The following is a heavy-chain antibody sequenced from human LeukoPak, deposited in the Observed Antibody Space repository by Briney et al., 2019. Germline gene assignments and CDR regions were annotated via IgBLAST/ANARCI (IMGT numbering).Heavy chain of an antibody. J-gene: IGHJ3*02. CDR3: ARDPVGYGPFDI. CDR1: GYTFTGYY. D-gene: IGHD5-18*01. V-gene: IGHV1-2*02. CDR2: INPNSGGT. Sequence: ASVKVSCKASGYTFTGYYMHWVRQAPGQGLEWMGWINPNSGGTNYAQKFQGRVTMTRDTSISTAYMELRSLRSDDTAVYYCARDPVGYGPFDIWGQGTMVTVSS.